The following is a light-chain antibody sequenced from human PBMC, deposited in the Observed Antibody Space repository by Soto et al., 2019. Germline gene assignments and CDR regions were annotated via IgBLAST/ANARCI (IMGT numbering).Light chain of an antibody. CDR2: DAF. CDR1: QSVSSY. Sequence: EIVLTQSPATLSLSPGERATLSCRASQSVSSYLAWYQQKPGQAPRLLIYDAFNRATGIPARFSGSGSGTDFTLTISSLEPEDFAVYYCQQRSNWLFGGGTKVEIK. V-gene: IGKV3-11*01. J-gene: IGKJ4*02. CDR3: QQRSNWL.